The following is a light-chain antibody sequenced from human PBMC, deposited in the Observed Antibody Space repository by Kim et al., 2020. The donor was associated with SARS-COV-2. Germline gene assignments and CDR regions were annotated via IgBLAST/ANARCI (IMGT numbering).Light chain of an antibody. V-gene: IGKV3-20*01. J-gene: IGKJ1*01. CDR1: QSVINNY. CDR2: DAS. CDR3: QQYGNSPWT. Sequence: SPGDRATLSCRASQSVINNYLAWYQQKPGQAPRLLMHDASTRATDIPDSFSGSGSGTDFTLTISRLEPEDFAVYYCQQYGNSPWTFGQGTKVDIK.